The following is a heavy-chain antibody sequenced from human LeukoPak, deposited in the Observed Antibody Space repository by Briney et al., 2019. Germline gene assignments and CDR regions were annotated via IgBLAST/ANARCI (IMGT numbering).Heavy chain of an antibody. D-gene: IGHD5-24*01. V-gene: IGHV1-2*02. CDR2: ISPGNGGA. CDR1: GYTFTGYT. J-gene: IGHJ4*02. CDR3: ARRTAGMAMDY. Sequence: ASVKVSCKASGYTFTGYTIHWVRQGPGQGYEWMGWISPGNGGADYAQKFQGRVTMTRDTSSGTVYMDLSGLRSDDTAVYYCARRTAGMAMDYWGQGTLVTVSS.